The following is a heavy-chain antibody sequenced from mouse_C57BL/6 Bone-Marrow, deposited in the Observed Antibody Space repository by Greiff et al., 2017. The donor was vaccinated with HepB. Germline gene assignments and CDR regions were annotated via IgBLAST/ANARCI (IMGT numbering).Heavy chain of an antibody. CDR1: GFTFSSYG. D-gene: IGHD2-3*01. V-gene: IGHV5-6*02. CDR2: ISSGGSYT. Sequence: VKLVESGGDLVKPGGSLKLSCAASGFTFSSYGMSWVRQTPDKRLEWVATISSGGSYTYYPDSVKGRFTISRDNAKNTLYLQMSSLKSEDTAMYYCARGGYYPWYFDVWGTGTTVTVSS. CDR3: ARGGYYPWYFDV. J-gene: IGHJ1*03.